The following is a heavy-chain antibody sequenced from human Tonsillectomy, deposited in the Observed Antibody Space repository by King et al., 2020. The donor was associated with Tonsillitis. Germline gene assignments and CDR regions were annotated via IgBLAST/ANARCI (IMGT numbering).Heavy chain of an antibody. CDR1: GGSVSSGSYY. Sequence: VQLQESGPGLVKPSETLSLTCTVSGGSVSSGSYYWSWIRQPPGKGLEWIGYIYYSGSTNYNPSLKSRVTISVDTSKNQFSLKLSSVTAADTAVYYCARAFSYYYDSSGYYGYWGQGTPVTVSS. CDR2: IYYSGST. D-gene: IGHD3-22*01. CDR3: ARAFSYYYDSSGYYGY. J-gene: IGHJ4*02. V-gene: IGHV4-61*01.